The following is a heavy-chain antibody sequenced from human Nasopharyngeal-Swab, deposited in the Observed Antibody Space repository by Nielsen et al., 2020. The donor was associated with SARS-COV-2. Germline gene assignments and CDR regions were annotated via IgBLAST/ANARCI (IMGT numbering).Heavy chain of an antibody. CDR3: ATSSVFGELLGYYYGMDV. CDR1: VYTLTELS. V-gene: IGHV1-24*01. J-gene: IGHJ6*02. Sequence: SVKVSCKVSVYTLTELSMHWVRQAPAKGLEGMGGFDPEDGETIYAQKFQGRVTMTEDTSTDTAYMELSSLRSEDAAVYYCATSSVFGELLGYYYGMDVWGQGTTVTVSS. D-gene: IGHD3-10*02. CDR2: FDPEDGET.